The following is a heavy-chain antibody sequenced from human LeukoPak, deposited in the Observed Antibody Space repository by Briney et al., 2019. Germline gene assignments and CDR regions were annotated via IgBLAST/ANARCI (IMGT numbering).Heavy chain of an antibody. D-gene: IGHD6-19*01. CDR1: GFTVSSSY. Sequence: GGSLRLSCTASGFTVSSSYMTWVRQAPGKGLEWVSLIYCGGGTFYADSVKGRFTISRHNFENTLYLQMNNLRAEDTAVYYCARVGVGTVAGNYFDDWGQGTLVTVSS. CDR2: IYCGGGT. CDR3: ARVGVGTVAGNYFDD. V-gene: IGHV3-53*04. J-gene: IGHJ4*02.